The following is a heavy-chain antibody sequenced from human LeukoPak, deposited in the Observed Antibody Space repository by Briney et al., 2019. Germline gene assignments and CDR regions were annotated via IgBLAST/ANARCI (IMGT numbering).Heavy chain of an antibody. V-gene: IGHV3-33*01. CDR3: AADIVVVPAAP. D-gene: IGHD2-2*01. J-gene: IGHJ5*02. CDR1: GFTFSSYG. Sequence: GGSLRLSCAASGFTFSSYGIHWVRQAPGKGLEWVAVIWYDGSNKYYADSVKGRFTISRDNSKNTLYLQMNSLRAEDTAVYYCAADIVVVPAAPWGQGTLVTVSS. CDR2: IWYDGSNK.